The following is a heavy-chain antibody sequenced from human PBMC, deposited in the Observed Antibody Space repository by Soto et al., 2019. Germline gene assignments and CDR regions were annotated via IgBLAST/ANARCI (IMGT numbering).Heavy chain of an antibody. V-gene: IGHV3-7*01. CDR1: GFTFSAYW. CDR3: AREKRANGYFDY. J-gene: IGHJ4*02. CDR2: IKQAGSEK. Sequence: EVQLVESGGGLVQTGGSLRLSCAASGFTFSAYWMSWVRQAPGKGLEWVANIKQAGSEKYYVDSVNGRFIISXXXXXXXXXXXXXXLRVEDTAVYYCAREKRANGYFDYWGQGTLVTVSS. D-gene: IGHD2-21*01.